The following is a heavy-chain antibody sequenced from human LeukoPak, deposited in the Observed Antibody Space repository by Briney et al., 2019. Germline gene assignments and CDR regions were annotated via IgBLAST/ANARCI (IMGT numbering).Heavy chain of an antibody. J-gene: IGHJ4*02. D-gene: IGHD3/OR15-3a*01. CDR3: ARDAVLGGGLDLCGIDY. CDR2: ISSSGSSI. Sequence: PGGSLRLSCAASGFTFSSYKMNWVRQAPGKGLEWVSSISSSGSSIYYADSVKGRFTISRDNAKNSLYLQMNSLRAEDTAVYYCARDAVLGGGLDLCGIDYWGQGTLVTVSS. V-gene: IGHV3-48*03. CDR1: GFTFSSYK.